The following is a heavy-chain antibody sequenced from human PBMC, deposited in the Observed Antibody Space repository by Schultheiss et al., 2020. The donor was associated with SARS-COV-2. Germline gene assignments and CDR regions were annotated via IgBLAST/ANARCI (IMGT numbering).Heavy chain of an antibody. D-gene: IGHD6-19*01. J-gene: IGHJ5*02. CDR2: INAGNGNT. V-gene: IGHV1-18*01. CDR1: GGTFSSYA. Sequence: ASVKVSCKASGGTFSSYAISWVRQAPGQGLEWMGWINAGNGNTKYSQKFQGRVTMTEDTSTDTAYMELSSLRSEDTAVYYCATGRGGWYVSWFDPWGQGTLVTVSS. CDR3: ATGRGGWYVSWFDP.